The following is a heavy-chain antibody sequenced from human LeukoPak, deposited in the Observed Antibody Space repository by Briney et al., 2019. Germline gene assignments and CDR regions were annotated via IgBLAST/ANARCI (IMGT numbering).Heavy chain of an antibody. D-gene: IGHD3-3*01. CDR1: GFTFSSYS. CDR2: ISSSSSYI. V-gene: IGHV3-21*01. CDR3: ASFGATIQQHDY. J-gene: IGHJ4*02. Sequence: GGSLRLSCAASGFTFSSYSMNWVRQAPGKGLEWVSSISSSSSYIYYADSVKGRFIISRDNAKNSLYLQMNSLRAEDTAVYYCASFGATIQQHDYWGQGTLVTVSS.